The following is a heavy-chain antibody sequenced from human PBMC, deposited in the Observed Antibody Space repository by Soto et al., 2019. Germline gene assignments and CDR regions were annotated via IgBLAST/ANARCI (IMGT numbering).Heavy chain of an antibody. J-gene: IGHJ5*02. CDR2: IYSTGSS. CDR3: ASHGIQLWLSARDRFER. V-gene: IGHV4-30-4*01. Sequence: PSETLSLTCTVSGGSISSGNYYWSWIRQSPRKGLEWIGYIYSTGSSYYNPSLRSRVSMSVDTSKNQFSLNLSSVTAADTGVYFCASHGIQLWLSARDRFERWGQGTLVTVSS. CDR1: GGSISSGNYY. D-gene: IGHD5-18*01.